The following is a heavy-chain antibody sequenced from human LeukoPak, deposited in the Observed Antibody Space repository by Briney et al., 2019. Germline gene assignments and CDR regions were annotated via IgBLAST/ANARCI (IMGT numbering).Heavy chain of an antibody. V-gene: IGHV3-48*02. CDR3: ARLAAAGTGEDY. Sequence: PGGSLRLSCAASGFTFSIYSMNWVRQAPGKGLEWVSYISSSSSTIHYADSVKGRFTISRDNAKNSLYLQMNGLRDEDTAVYYCARLAAAGTGEDYWGQGTLVTVSS. CDR1: GFTFSIYS. CDR2: ISSSSSTI. J-gene: IGHJ4*02. D-gene: IGHD6-13*01.